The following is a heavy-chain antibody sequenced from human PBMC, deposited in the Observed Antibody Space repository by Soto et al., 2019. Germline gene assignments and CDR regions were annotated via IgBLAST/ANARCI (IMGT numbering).Heavy chain of an antibody. J-gene: IGHJ5*02. CDR1: GFTLSDYY. V-gene: IGHV3-11*06. Sequence: PGGSLRLSCAASGFTLSDYYMSWIRQAPGKGLEWVSYISSSSSYTNYADSVKGRFTISRDNAKNSLYLQMNSLRAEDTAVYYCARTSMEWFLYRGWFDPWGQGTLVTVSS. CDR2: ISSSSSYT. CDR3: ARTSMEWFLYRGWFDP. D-gene: IGHD3-3*01.